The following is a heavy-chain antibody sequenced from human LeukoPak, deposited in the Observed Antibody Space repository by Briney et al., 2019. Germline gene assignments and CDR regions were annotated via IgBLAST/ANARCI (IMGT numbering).Heavy chain of an antibody. J-gene: IGHJ5*02. D-gene: IGHD3-9*01. Sequence: GGSLRLSCAASGFTFSSYAMTWVRHAPGKGLEWVSAISGSGGGTDYADSVKGQFTISRDNFNNTLYLQMNSLRADDAAVYYCTKDKYYEIFTGYPNWFDPWGQGTLVTVSS. CDR1: GFTFSSYA. V-gene: IGHV3-23*01. CDR3: TKDKYYEIFTGYPNWFDP. CDR2: ISGSGGGT.